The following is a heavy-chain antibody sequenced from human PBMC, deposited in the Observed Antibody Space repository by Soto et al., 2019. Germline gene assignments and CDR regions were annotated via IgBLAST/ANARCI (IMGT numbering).Heavy chain of an antibody. Sequence: QVQLVQSGAEVKKPGASVKVSCKASGYTFTSYGMRWVRQAPGQGLEWMGWISAYNGNTKYTQKFQGRVTITTATATCTGYIELRIRRLDDTDVSLCSRDRGSQALDYWGQGTLVTVSS. CDR3: SRDRGSQALDY. CDR1: GYTFTSYG. J-gene: IGHJ4*02. D-gene: IGHD3-16*01. V-gene: IGHV1-18*01. CDR2: ISAYNGNT.